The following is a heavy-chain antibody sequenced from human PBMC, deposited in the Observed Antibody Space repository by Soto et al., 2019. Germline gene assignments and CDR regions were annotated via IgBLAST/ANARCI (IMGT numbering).Heavy chain of an antibody. CDR2: IYYGGST. CDR3: ARIVVAGTGDAFDI. CDR1: GGSISSSSYY. Sequence: SETLSLTCTVSGGSISSSSYYWGWIRQPPGKGLEWIGSIYYGGSTYYNPSLKSRVTISVDTSKNQFSLKLSSVTAADTAVYYCARIVVAGTGDAFDIWGQGTMVTVSS. D-gene: IGHD6-19*01. V-gene: IGHV4-39*07. J-gene: IGHJ3*02.